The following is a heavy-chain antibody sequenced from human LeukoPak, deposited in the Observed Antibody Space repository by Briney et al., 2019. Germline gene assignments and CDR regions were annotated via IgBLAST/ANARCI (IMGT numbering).Heavy chain of an antibody. CDR1: GFTFSTYA. D-gene: IGHD4-11*01. V-gene: IGHV3-48*03. CDR3: ARSNGLRYSDR. Sequence: GGSLRLSCVASGFTFSTYAVNWIRQAPGKGLEWVAYFGSTGTIHYADSMRGRFTISRDNAEMSLFLQMNSLRVDDTAVYYCARSNGLRYSDRWGQGTLVTVSS. CDR2: FGSTGTI. J-gene: IGHJ4*02.